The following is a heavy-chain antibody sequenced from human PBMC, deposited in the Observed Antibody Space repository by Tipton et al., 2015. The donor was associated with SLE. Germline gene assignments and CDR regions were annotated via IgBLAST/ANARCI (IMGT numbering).Heavy chain of an antibody. V-gene: IGHV4-39*07. CDR3: ARDAPGGGLDY. D-gene: IGHD1-26*01. CDR2: IYSSGGT. J-gene: IGHJ4*02. Sequence: TLSLTCTVSGDSISSSNYYWGWIRQPPGKGLEWIGSIYSSGGTYYNPSLKSRVTISVDTSKTQFSLKLNSVTAADTAVYYCARDAPGGGLDYWGQGTLVTVSS. CDR1: GDSISSSNYY.